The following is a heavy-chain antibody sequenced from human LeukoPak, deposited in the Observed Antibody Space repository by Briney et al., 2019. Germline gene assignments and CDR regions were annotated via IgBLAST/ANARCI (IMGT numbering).Heavy chain of an antibody. CDR3: AKFPDYYYGSGSTGFDY. CDR1: GFTFSSYA. V-gene: IGHV3-23*01. Sequence: GGSLRLSCAASGFTFSSYAMSWVRQAPGKGLGWVSAISGSGGSTYYADSVKGRFTISRDNSKNTLYLQMNSLRAEDTAVYYCAKFPDYYYGSGSTGFDYWGQGTLVTVSS. D-gene: IGHD3-10*01. CDR2: ISGSGGST. J-gene: IGHJ4*02.